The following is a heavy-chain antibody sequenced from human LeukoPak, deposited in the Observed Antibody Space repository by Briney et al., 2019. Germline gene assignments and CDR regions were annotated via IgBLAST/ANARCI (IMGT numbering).Heavy chain of an antibody. CDR3: ARGYCYGYFSSDY. D-gene: IGHD5-18*01. V-gene: IGHV4-34*01. CDR1: GGSFSGYY. Sequence: SETLSLTCAVYGGSFSGYYWSWIRQPPGKGLEWIGEINHSGSTNYNPSLKSRVTISVDTSKNQFSLKLSSVTAADTAVYYCARGYCYGYFSSDYWGQGTLVTVSS. J-gene: IGHJ4*02. CDR2: INHSGST.